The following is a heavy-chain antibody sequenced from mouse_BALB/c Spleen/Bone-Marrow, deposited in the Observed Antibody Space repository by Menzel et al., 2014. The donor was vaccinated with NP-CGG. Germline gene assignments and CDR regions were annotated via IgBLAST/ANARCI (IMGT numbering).Heavy chain of an antibody. V-gene: IGHV6-6*01. CDR1: GFTFNDAW. CDR3: TVHGVFAY. Sequence: DVKLQESGGGLVQPGGSMKLSCAASGFTFNDAWMDWVRQSPEKGLEWVAENKTKADNHATYYAESVKGRITISRDDSKSRVYLQMNSLRAEDTGIYYCTVHGVFAYSGQGTLVTVSA. J-gene: IGHJ3*01. CDR2: NKTKADNHAT.